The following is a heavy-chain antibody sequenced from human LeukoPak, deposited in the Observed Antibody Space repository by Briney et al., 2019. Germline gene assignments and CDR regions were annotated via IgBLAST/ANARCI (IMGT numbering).Heavy chain of an antibody. Sequence: SQTLSLTCTVSGGSISSGGYYWSWIRQPPGKGLEWIGYIYHSGSTYYNPSLKSRVTISVDRSKNQFSLKLSSVTAADTAVYYCARVEWELHWFDPWGQGTLVTVSS. CDR2: IYHSGST. CDR3: ARVEWELHWFDP. J-gene: IGHJ5*02. CDR1: GGSISSGGYY. D-gene: IGHD1-26*01. V-gene: IGHV4-30-2*01.